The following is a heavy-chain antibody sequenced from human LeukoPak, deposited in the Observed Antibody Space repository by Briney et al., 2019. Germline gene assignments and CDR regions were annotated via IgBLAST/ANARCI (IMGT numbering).Heavy chain of an antibody. CDR2: ISYTGTYI. Sequence: GGSLRLSCAASAFSLNAYNMNWVRQAPGKGLEWVSSISYTGTYIYYADSVKGRFTISRDNAQNSLYLQMNSLRAEDTAIYYCVRDRGTYRPIDYWGQGSLVTVSS. CDR1: AFSLNAYN. CDR3: VRDRGTYRPIDY. V-gene: IGHV3-21*04. D-gene: IGHD1-26*01. J-gene: IGHJ4*02.